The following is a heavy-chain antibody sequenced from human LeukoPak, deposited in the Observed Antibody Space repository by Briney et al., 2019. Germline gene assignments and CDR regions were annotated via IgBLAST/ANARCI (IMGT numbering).Heavy chain of an antibody. V-gene: IGHV3-30*02. CDR3: AKDFPSAYYYDSSGYYYYYYYMDV. CDR1: GFTFSSYS. D-gene: IGHD3-22*01. Sequence: GGSLRLSCVASGFTFSSYSMNWVRQAPGKGLEWVAFIRYDGSNKYYADSVKGRFTISRDNSKNTLYLQMNSLRAEDTAVYYCAKDFPSAYYYDSSGYYYYYYYMDVWGKGTTVTISS. J-gene: IGHJ6*03. CDR2: IRYDGSNK.